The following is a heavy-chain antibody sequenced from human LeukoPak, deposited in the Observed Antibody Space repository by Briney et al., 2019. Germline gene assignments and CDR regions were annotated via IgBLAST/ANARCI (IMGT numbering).Heavy chain of an antibody. CDR2: ISGSGGST. D-gene: IGHD2-2*01. CDR1: GFTFSSYA. V-gene: IGHV3-23*01. CDR3: AKIQALVVVVPAAIPPDAFDI. Sequence: ETGGSLRLXCAASGFTFSSYAMSWVRQAPGKGLEWVSAISGSGGSTYYADSVKGRFTISRDNSKNTLYLQMNSLRAEDTAVYYCAKIQALVVVVPAAIPPDAFDIWGQGTMVTVSS. J-gene: IGHJ3*02.